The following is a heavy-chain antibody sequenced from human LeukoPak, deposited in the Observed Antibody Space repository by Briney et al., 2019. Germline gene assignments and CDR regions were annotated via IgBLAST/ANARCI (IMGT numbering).Heavy chain of an antibody. D-gene: IGHD3-9*01. CDR2: ISGSGGST. J-gene: IGHJ3*02. V-gene: IGHV3-23*01. Sequence: PGGSLRLSCAASGFTFSSYAMSWVRQAPGKGLEWVSAISGSGGSTYYADSVKGRFTISRDNSKNTLYLQMNSLRAEDTAVYYCAKFTNAGSDYDILTGYGRDGDAFDIWGQGTMVTVSS. CDR1: GFTFSSYA. CDR3: AKFTNAGSDYDILTGYGRDGDAFDI.